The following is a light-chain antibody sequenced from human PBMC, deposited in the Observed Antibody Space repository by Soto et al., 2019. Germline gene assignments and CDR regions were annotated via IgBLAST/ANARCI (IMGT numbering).Light chain of an antibody. CDR2: AAS. CDR3: QQANSFPLT. J-gene: IGKJ4*01. V-gene: IGKV1-12*01. CDR1: QDISSW. Sequence: DIQMTQSPSSVSASVGDRVTITCRASQDISSWLAWYQQKPGKAPKLLIYAASSLHSGLPPRFSGSESGTDFTLTISSLQPEDSASYYCQQANSFPLTFGGGTKFQIK.